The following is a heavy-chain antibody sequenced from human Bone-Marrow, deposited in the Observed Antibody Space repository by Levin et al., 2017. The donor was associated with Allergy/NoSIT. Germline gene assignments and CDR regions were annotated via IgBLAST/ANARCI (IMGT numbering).Heavy chain of an antibody. CDR1: GVCFRHYG. CDR3: AQAREYETQYYYAFDV. Sequence: LSLPCAASGVCFRHYGMHWVRQAPRTGLEWVALISYDGRSKHYADSVKGRFTISRDNSNNKLFLQMNNLRVEDTAVYYCAQAREYETQYYYAFDVWGQGTTVIVSS. D-gene: IGHD6-6*01. CDR2: ISYDGRSK. J-gene: IGHJ6*02. V-gene: IGHV3-30*03.